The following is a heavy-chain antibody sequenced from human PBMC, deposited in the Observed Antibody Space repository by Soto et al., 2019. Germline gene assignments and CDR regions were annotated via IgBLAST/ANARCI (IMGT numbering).Heavy chain of an antibody. D-gene: IGHD5-12*01. Sequence: EVQLVESGGGLVQPGRSLRLYCATSGFTFDNYAMHWVRQGPGKGLEWVSGINWNSVTFDYADSVKGRFTISRDNAKNSIYLQMDSLRPEDTGFYYCARDHDEDFGYDLDYFDFWGRGTLVTVSS. CDR3: ARDHDEDFGYDLDYFDF. V-gene: IGHV3-9*01. J-gene: IGHJ4*02. CDR2: INWNSVTF. CDR1: GFTFDNYA.